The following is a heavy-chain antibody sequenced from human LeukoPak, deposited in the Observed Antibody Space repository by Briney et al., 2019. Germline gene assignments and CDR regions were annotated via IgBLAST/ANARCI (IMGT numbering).Heavy chain of an antibody. D-gene: IGHD3-10*01. V-gene: IGHV1-24*01. CDR2: FYPEDGET. CDR1: GYTLTELS. Sequence: ASVKVSCKVSGYTLTELSMHWVRQAPGKGLEWRGGFYPEDGETIYAQKFQGRVTMTEDTSTDTAYMELSSLRSEDTAVYYCATEHYYGSGSYARQYYFDYWGQGTLVTVSS. J-gene: IGHJ4*02. CDR3: ATEHYYGSGSYARQYYFDY.